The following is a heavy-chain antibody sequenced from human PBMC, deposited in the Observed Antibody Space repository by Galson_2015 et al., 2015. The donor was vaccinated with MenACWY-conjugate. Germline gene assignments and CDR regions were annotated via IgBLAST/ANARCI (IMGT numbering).Heavy chain of an antibody. Sequence: SLRLSCAASGFAFSNYCMHWVRRAPGKGLECVSRICAGGISIMYGDSVRGRFTISRDDAENTLYLQMDSLRADDTAVYFCVRGSSGWRGMDIWGQGTTVTVSS. J-gene: IGHJ6*02. CDR3: VRGSSGWRGMDI. CDR1: GFAFSNYC. V-gene: IGHV3-74*03. D-gene: IGHD6-19*01. CDR2: ICAGGISI.